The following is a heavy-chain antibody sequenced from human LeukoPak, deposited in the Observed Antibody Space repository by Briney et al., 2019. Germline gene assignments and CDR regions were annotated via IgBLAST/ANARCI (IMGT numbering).Heavy chain of an antibody. CDR1: GYNFTSYY. CDR2: INPSGGST. D-gene: IGHD3-22*01. CDR3: ARGTYYYDSSGYDAFDI. V-gene: IGHV1-46*01. J-gene: IGHJ3*02. Sequence: GASVKVSCKASGYNFTSYYMHWVRQAPGQGLEWMRIINPSGGSTSYAQKFQGRVTMARDMSTSTVYMELSSLRSEDTAVYYCARGTYYYDSSGYDAFDIWGQGTMVTVSS.